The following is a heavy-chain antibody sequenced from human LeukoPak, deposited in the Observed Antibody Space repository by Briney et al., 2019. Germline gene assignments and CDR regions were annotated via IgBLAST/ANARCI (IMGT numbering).Heavy chain of an antibody. Sequence: SETLSLTCTVSGGSISSYYWSWIRQPPGKGPEWIGYIYYSGRTNYNPSLKSRVTISVDTSKNQFSLKLSSVTAADTAVYYCARLAIRPYNWFDPWGQGTLVTVSS. D-gene: IGHD2-2*02. CDR2: IYYSGRT. V-gene: IGHV4-59*08. CDR1: GGSISSYY. CDR3: ARLAIRPYNWFDP. J-gene: IGHJ5*02.